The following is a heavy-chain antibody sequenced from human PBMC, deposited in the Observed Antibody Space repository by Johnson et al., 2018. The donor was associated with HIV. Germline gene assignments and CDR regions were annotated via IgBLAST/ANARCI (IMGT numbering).Heavy chain of an antibody. CDR2: IGYDGNDK. CDR1: GFTFRSYA. CDR3: AGVRIGRENAFDI. Sequence: VQLVESGGGLVQPGGSLRLSCAASGFTFRSYAMHWVRQAPGKGLEWVAAIGYDGNDKDYADSVKGRFTISRDNSRNTLYLHLNSLRAVDTAVDYCAGVRIGRENAFDIWGQGTMVTVSS. J-gene: IGHJ3*02. D-gene: IGHD1-26*01. V-gene: IGHV3-30*04.